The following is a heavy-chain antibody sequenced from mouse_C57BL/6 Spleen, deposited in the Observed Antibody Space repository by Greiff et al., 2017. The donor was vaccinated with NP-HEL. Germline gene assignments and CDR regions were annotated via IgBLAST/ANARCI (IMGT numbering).Heavy chain of an antibody. D-gene: IGHD2-2*01. CDR2: IDPSDSYT. J-gene: IGHJ3*01. CDR1: GYTFTSYW. Sequence: VQLQESGAELVMPGASVKLSCKASGYTFTSYWMHWVKQRPGQGLEWIGEIDPSDSYTNYNQKFKGKSTLTVDKSSSTAYMQLSSLTSEDSAVYYCARPIYYGYDGGFADWGQGTLVTVSA. V-gene: IGHV1-69*01. CDR3: ARPIYYGYDGGFAD.